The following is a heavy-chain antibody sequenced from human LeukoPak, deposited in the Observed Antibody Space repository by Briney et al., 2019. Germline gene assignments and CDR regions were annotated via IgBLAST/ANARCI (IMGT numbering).Heavy chain of an antibody. D-gene: IGHD3-9*01. CDR1: GDTFITYT. CDR3: ARADFDWPVSPGDY. V-gene: IGHV1-69*02. Sequence: SVKVSCKASGDTFITYTFSWVRQAPGQGLEWMGRVIPSLDVSNYAEKFQGRVTINADKSSSTAYMELSSLRSEDTAVYYCARADFDWPVSPGDYWGQGTLVTVSS. J-gene: IGHJ4*02. CDR2: VIPSLDVS.